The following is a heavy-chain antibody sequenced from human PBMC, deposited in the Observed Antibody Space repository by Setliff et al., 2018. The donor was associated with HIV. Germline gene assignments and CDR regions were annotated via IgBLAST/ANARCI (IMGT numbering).Heavy chain of an antibody. V-gene: IGHV1-24*01. CDR2: FDPQYNKT. CDR3: ATRAYDSRGYLRSRVSGAAFDI. D-gene: IGHD3-22*01. J-gene: IGHJ3*02. CDR1: GYTLTELS. Sequence: ASVKVSCKVSGYTLTELSIHWVRQAPGKGLEWMGGFDPQYNKTFYAQKFQGRVTMSEDTSTDTAYMELSRLRSEDTAVYYCATRAYDSRGYLRSRVSGAAFDIWGQGTMVTVSS.